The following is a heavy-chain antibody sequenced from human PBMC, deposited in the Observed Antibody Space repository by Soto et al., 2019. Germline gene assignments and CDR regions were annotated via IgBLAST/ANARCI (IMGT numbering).Heavy chain of an antibody. J-gene: IGHJ6*02. D-gene: IGHD1-26*01. V-gene: IGHV1-3*01. Sequence: ASVKVSCKASGYTFTSYAMHWVRQAPGQRLEWMGWINAGNGNTKYSQKFQGRVTITRDTSASTAYMELNSLRAEGTAVYYCARGEHYYGMDVWGQGTTVTVSS. CDR1: GYTFTSYA. CDR2: INAGNGNT. CDR3: ARGEHYYGMDV.